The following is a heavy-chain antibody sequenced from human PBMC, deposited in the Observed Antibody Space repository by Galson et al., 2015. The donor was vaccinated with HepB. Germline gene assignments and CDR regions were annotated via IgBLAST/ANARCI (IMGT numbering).Heavy chain of an antibody. CDR2: ISGSGGST. Sequence: SLRLSCAASGFTFSSYAMSWVRQAPGKGLEWVSAISGSGGSTYYADSVKGRFTISRDNSKNTLYLQMNSLRAEDTAVYYCAKRMIMTTVTNWFDPWGQGTLVTVSS. CDR1: GFTFSSYA. D-gene: IGHD4-17*01. J-gene: IGHJ5*02. V-gene: IGHV3-23*01. CDR3: AKRMIMTTVTNWFDP.